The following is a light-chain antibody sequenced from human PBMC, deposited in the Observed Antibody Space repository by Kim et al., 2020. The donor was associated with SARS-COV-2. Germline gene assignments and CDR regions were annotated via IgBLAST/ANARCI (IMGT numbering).Light chain of an antibody. Sequence: SSELTQDPAVSVALGQTVRITCQGDSLRSYYATWYQQKPGQAPKLVIYGKNNRPSGIPDRFSGSSSGNTAYLTISGTQAGDEADYYCNSRDSNDNVVFGGGTQLTVL. CDR2: GKN. J-gene: IGLJ2*01. V-gene: IGLV3-19*01. CDR3: NSRDSNDNVV. CDR1: SLRSYY.